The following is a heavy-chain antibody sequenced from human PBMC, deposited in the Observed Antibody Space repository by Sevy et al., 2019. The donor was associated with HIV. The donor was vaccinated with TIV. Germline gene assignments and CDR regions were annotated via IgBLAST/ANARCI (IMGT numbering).Heavy chain of an antibody. J-gene: IGHJ4*02. Sequence: GGSLRLSCAASGFTFSSYSMNWVRQAPGKGLEWVSSISSSSSYIYYADSVKGRFTISRDNAKNSLYLQMNSLRAEDTAVYYCATTGYYHGSGPSPQPFDYWGQGTLVTVSS. CDR2: ISSSSSYI. V-gene: IGHV3-21*01. D-gene: IGHD3-10*01. CDR1: GFTFSSYS. CDR3: ATTGYYHGSGPSPQPFDY.